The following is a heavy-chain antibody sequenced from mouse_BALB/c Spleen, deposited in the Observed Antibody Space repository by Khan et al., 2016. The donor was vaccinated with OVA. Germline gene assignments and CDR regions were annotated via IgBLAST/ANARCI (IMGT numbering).Heavy chain of an antibody. V-gene: IGHV14-3*02. CDR3: APLYGNPFAY. CDR1: GFKIKDTY. CDR2: IDPANGNT. Sequence: VQLQQSGAELMKPGASVMLSCTASGFKIKDTYMHWVKQRPEQGLEWIGRIDPANGNTKYDPKFQGKATITADTSSNTAYLQFSSLTSEDTAVYYCAPLYGNPFAYWGQGTLVTVSA. J-gene: IGHJ3*01. D-gene: IGHD2-1*01.